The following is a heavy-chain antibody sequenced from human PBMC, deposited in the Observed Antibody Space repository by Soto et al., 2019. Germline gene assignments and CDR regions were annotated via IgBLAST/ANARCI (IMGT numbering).Heavy chain of an antibody. J-gene: IGHJ6*02. CDR1: GYTFTGYY. CDR3: ATVITRGVYYGMDV. D-gene: IGHD3-16*01. CDR2: INPNSGGT. Sequence: ASVKVSCKASGYTFTGYYMHWVRQAPGQGLERMGWINPNSGGTNYAQKFQGWVTMTRDTSISTAYMELSRLRSDDTAVYYCATVITRGVYYGMDVWGQGTTGTVSS. V-gene: IGHV1-2*04.